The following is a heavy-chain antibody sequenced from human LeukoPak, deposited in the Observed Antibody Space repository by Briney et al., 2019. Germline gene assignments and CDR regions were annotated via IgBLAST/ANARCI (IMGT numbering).Heavy chain of an antibody. CDR1: GFTFSDYY. CDR3: AGDILTGYLSYYGMDV. Sequence: GGSLRLSCAASGFTFSDYYMSWIRQAPGKGLEWVSYISSSGSTIYYADSVKGRFTISRDNAKNSLYLQMNSLRAEDTAVYYCAGDILTGYLSYYGMDVWGQGTTVTVSS. D-gene: IGHD3-9*01. CDR2: ISSSGSTI. V-gene: IGHV3-11*01. J-gene: IGHJ6*02.